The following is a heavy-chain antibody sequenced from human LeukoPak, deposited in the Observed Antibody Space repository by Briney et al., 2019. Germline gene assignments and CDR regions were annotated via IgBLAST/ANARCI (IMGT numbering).Heavy chain of an antibody. CDR3: ARDGGSAWFLDY. CDR1: GFTFSANN. CDR2: ISSSGNTT. J-gene: IGHJ4*02. V-gene: IGHV3-11*04. D-gene: IGHD6-19*01. Sequence: GGSLRLSCAAPGFTFSANNMSWIGQAPGKGLGWVSYISSSGNTTYNADSVKGRFSITRDNAKNSLYLQMNSLRAEDTAVYYCARDGGSAWFLDYWGQGTLVTVSS.